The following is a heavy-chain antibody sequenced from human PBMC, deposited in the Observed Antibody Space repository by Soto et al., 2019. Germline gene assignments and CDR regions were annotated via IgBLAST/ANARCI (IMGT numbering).Heavy chain of an antibody. CDR2: ISYDGSNK. Sequence: GGSLRLSCAASGVTFSSYAMHWVRQAPGKGLEWVAVISYDGSNKYYADSVKGRFTISRDNSKNTLYLQMNSLRAEDTAVYYCARDSELELAPGLDYWGQGTLVTVSS. V-gene: IGHV3-30-3*01. CDR1: GVTFSSYA. CDR3: ARDSELELAPGLDY. D-gene: IGHD1-7*01. J-gene: IGHJ4*02.